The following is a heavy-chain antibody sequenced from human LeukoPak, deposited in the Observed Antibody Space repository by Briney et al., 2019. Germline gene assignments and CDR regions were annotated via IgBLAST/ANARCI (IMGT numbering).Heavy chain of an antibody. CDR3: ASSGSYYGYFDY. D-gene: IGHD1-26*01. V-gene: IGHV4-59*01. CDR1: GGSISSYY. Sequence: SETLSLTCTVSGGSISSYYWSWTRQPPGKGLEWIGYIYYSGSTNYNPSLKSRVTISVDTSKNQFSLKLSSVTAADTAVYYCASSGSYYGYFDYWGQGTLVTVSS. CDR2: IYYSGST. J-gene: IGHJ4*02.